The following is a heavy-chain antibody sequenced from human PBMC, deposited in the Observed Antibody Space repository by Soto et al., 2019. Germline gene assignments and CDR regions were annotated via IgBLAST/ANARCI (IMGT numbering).Heavy chain of an antibody. CDR1: GGSSSSGSYH. CDR2: IYYSGSS. J-gene: IGHJ4*02. V-gene: IGHV4-31*11. Sequence: PSETLYGKCVVSGGSSSSGSYHWSWIRQHPGKGLEWIGNIYYSGSSYYNPSLKSRATISIDTSKDQFSLRLGSVTAADTAVYYCARVEGSSYYFRHDCWGRGTLVTVSS. D-gene: IGHD1-26*01. CDR3: ARVEGSSYYFRHDC.